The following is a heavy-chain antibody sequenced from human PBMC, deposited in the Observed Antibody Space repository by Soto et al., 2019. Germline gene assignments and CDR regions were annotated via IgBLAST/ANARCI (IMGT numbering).Heavy chain of an antibody. D-gene: IGHD6-19*01. Sequence: ASVKVSCKASGYTFTSYAMHWVRQAPGQRLEWMGWINAGNGNTKYSQKFQGRVTITRDTSASTAYMELSSLRSEDTAVYYCARDSSLLIAVAGNTEYFQHWGQSTLVIVSS. CDR1: GYTFTSYA. J-gene: IGHJ1*01. CDR2: INAGNGNT. CDR3: ARDSSLLIAVAGNTEYFQH. V-gene: IGHV1-3*01.